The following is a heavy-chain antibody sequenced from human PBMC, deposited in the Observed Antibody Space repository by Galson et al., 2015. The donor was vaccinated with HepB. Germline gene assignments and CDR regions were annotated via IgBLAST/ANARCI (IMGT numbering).Heavy chain of an antibody. V-gene: IGHV3-33*01. CDR1: GFPLRSYG. D-gene: IGHD6-13*01. CDR3: ARGGVGSWNYGIDV. CDR2: MWYDGTNK. Sequence: SLRLSCAASGFPLRSYGMHWVRQAPGKGLEWLSVMWYDGTNKYYADSVKGRFSISRDNSKNTLYLQMHSLRTEDTAIYYCARGGVGSWNYGIDVWGQGTTVTVSS. J-gene: IGHJ6*02.